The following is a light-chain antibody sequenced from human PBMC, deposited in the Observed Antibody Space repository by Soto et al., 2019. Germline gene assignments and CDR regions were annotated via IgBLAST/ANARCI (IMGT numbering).Light chain of an antibody. V-gene: IGKV3-15*01. J-gene: IGKJ3*01. Sequence: EIVMTQSPATLSVSPGERATLSCRASQSVSSNVAWYQQKPGQAPRLLIYGASTRATGIPARFSGSGSGTEFTLTISSLQSEDFAVYCCQQYNNWPPFTFGPGTKVDIK. CDR2: GAS. CDR3: QQYNNWPPFT. CDR1: QSVSSN.